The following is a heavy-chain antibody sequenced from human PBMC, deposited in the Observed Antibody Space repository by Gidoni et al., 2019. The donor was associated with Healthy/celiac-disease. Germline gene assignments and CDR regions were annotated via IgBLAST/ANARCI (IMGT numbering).Heavy chain of an antibody. CDR1: GFTFSSYS. CDR2: ISSSSSTI. CDR3: ARGDRWLVPTWFDP. J-gene: IGHJ5*02. V-gene: IGHV3-48*01. Sequence: EVQLVESGGGLVQPGGSLRLSCAASGFTFSSYSMNWVRPAPGKGLEWVSYISSSSSTIYYADSVKGRFTISRDNAKNSLYLQMNSLRAEDTAVYYCARGDRWLVPTWFDPWGQGTLVTVSS. D-gene: IGHD6-19*01.